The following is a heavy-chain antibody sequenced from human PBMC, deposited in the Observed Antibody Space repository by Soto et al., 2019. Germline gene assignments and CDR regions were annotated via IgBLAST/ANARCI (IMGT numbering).Heavy chain of an antibody. D-gene: IGHD3-9*01. CDR3: AKDKGGDHDSPAPALDS. CDR1: GFTFSSYG. J-gene: IGHJ4*02. Sequence: QVQLVESGGGVVQPGRSLRLSCAASGFTFSSYGMHWVRQAPGKGLEWVAVISYDGSNKYYADSVKGRFTISRDNSKNTLYLRINSLRAQDTPVYYCAKDKGGDHDSPAPALDSGGQGNLVTV. V-gene: IGHV3-30*18. CDR2: ISYDGSNK.